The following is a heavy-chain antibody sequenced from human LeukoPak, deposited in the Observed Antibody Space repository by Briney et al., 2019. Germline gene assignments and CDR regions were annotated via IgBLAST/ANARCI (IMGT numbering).Heavy chain of an antibody. J-gene: IGHJ4*02. CDR1: GFTFSSYA. CDR3: AKVTYSGQLYDY. D-gene: IGHD5-12*01. CDR2: IRYDGSNK. V-gene: IGHV3-30*02. Sequence: GGSLRLSCAASGFTFSSYAVSWVRQAPGKGLEWLAFIRYDGSNKYYADSVKGRFTISRDNSKNTLYLQMNSLRAEDTAVYYCAKVTYSGQLYDYWGQGTLVTVSS.